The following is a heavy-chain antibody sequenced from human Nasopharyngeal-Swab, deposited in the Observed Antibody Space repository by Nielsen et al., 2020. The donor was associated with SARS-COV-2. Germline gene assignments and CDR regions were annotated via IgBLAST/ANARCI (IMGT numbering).Heavy chain of an antibody. D-gene: IGHD6-13*01. CDR3: ARDSSSYSSSLRTYYYYGMDV. J-gene: IGHJ6*02. V-gene: IGHV1-8*01. CDR2: MNPNSGNT. Sequence: WVRQAPGQGLEWMGWMNPNSGNTGYAQKFQGRVTMTRNTSISTAYMELSSLRSEDTAVYYCARDSSSYSSSLRTYYYYGMDVWGQGTTVTVSS.